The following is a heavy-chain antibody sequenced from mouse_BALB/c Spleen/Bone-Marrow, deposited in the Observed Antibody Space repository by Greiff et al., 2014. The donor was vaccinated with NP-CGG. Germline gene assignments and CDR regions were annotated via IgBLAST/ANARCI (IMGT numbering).Heavy chain of an antibody. CDR1: GYTFTAYV. J-gene: IGHJ2*01. Sequence: EVQLQQSGPELIKPGASVKMSCKASGYTFTAYVMHWVKQKPGQGLEWIGYINPYNDGTNYNEKFKGKATLTLDKSSSTAYMELSSLTSEDSAVYYCAREGWLLRFEYWGQGTTLTVSS. CDR3: AREGWLLRFEY. CDR2: INPYNDGT. D-gene: IGHD2-3*01. V-gene: IGHV1-14*01.